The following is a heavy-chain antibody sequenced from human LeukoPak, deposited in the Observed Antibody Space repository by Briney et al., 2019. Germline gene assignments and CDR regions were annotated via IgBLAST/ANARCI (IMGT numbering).Heavy chain of an antibody. CDR1: GYTFTGYY. J-gene: IGHJ6*03. CDR2: INPNSGGT. CDR3: ARGVATTYYYYYMDV. D-gene: IGHD5-12*01. V-gene: IGHV1-2*02. Sequence: ASVKVSCKASGYTFTGYYMYWVRQAPGQGLEWMGWINPNSGGTNYAQKFQGRVTMTRDTSISTAYMELSRLISDDTAVYYCARGVATTYYYYYMDVWGKGTTVTISS.